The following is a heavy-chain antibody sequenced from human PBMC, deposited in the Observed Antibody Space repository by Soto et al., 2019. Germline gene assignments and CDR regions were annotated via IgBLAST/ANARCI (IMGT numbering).Heavy chain of an antibody. Sequence: QVQLQESGPGLVKPSETLSLTCTVSGGSISSYYWSWIRQPPGKGLEWIGYIYYSGRTNYNPSLKSRVAISVDTSKNPFSLTLSYVTAADTAVYYCAREGGYGGNIPFAPWGQGTLVAVSS. CDR2: IYYSGRT. J-gene: IGHJ5*02. CDR1: GGSISSYY. CDR3: AREGGYGGNIPFAP. D-gene: IGHD2-15*01. V-gene: IGHV4-59*01.